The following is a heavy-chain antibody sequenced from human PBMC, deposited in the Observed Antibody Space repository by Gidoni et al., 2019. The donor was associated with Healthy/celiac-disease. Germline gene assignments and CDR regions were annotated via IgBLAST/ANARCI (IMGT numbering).Heavy chain of an antibody. Sequence: QVQLVESGGGLVKPGGSLRLSCAASGFTFSDYYMSWIRQAPGKGLEWVSYISSSSSYTNYADSVKGRFTISRDNAKNSLYLQMNSLRAEDTAVYYCARVYGSGSPNYYYYYGMDVWGQGTTVTVSS. V-gene: IGHV3-11*06. CDR3: ARVYGSGSPNYYYYYGMDV. CDR1: GFTFSDYY. D-gene: IGHD3-10*01. J-gene: IGHJ6*02. CDR2: ISSSSSYT.